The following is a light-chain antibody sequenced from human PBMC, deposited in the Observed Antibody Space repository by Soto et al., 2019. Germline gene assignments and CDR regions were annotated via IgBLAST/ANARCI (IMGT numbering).Light chain of an antibody. CDR3: GTWDSCLTAVL. CDR2: ESN. Sequence: QSVLTQPPSVSAAPGQKVTISCSGSSSNIGKNHVSWYQQVPGTAPKLLIYESNKRPSGIPDRFSGSKSGTSATLGIAGLQTGDEADYYCGTWDSCLTAVLFGGGTQLTVL. CDR1: SSNIGKNH. J-gene: IGLJ2*01. V-gene: IGLV1-51*02.